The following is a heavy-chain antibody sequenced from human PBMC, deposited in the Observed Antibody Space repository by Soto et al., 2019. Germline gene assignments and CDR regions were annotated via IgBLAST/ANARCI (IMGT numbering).Heavy chain of an antibody. J-gene: IGHJ6*02. V-gene: IGHV5-51*01. D-gene: IGHD2-15*01. CDR3: ARTPGPEVAASLEYYYFSGMDV. Sequence: GECLKISCEASGYSFTSYWIGWVRQMPGKGLEWMGIIHPGDSDTKYSLSFQGQVTISVDKSITTAYLQWRSLKASDTAMYYCARTPGPEVAASLEYYYFSGMDVWGQGTTVTVSS. CDR2: IHPGDSDT. CDR1: GYSFTSYW.